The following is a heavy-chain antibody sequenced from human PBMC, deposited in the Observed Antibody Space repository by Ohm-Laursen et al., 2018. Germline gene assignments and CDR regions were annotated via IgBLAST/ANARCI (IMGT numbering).Heavy chain of an antibody. CDR3: ASSQSSSWYHAFDV. V-gene: IGHV4-4*08. D-gene: IGHD6-13*01. CDR2: FYHSGGT. J-gene: IGHJ3*01. CDR1: GASISSYY. Sequence: GTLSLTWSVSGASISSYYWTWIRQPPGKGLEWIGHFYHSGGTNNNPSFKSRVTISIDTSKNQVSLNLNSVTAADTAVYYCASSQSSSWYHAFDVWGQGTMVTVSS.